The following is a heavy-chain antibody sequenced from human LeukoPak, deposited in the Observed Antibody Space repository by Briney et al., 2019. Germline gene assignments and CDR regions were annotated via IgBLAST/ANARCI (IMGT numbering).Heavy chain of an antibody. CDR3: ARGRQQLVQGFDP. CDR2: INPNSGST. CDR1: GYTFTGYY. D-gene: IGHD6-13*01. J-gene: IGHJ5*02. Sequence: ASVKVSCKASGYTFTGYYMHWVRQAPGQGLEWMGWINPNSGSTNYAQKFQGRVTMTRDTSISTAYMELCRLRSDDTAVYYCARGRQQLVQGFDPWGQGTLVTVSS. V-gene: IGHV1-2*02.